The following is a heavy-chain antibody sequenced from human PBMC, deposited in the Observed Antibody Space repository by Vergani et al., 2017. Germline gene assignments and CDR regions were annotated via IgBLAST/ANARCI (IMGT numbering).Heavy chain of an antibody. D-gene: IGHD5-24*01. Sequence: QVQLVQSGAEVKMPGSSVKVSCKASGGTFSNYAISWVRQAPGQGLEWMGGIIPIFGTTNYAQKCQGRVSITADKSTSAAYMELSSLRSEETAVYYCARGVEMATIRNAFDIGGQGTMVTVSS. CDR3: ARGVEMATIRNAFDI. V-gene: IGHV1-69*06. CDR2: IIPIFGTT. J-gene: IGHJ3*02. CDR1: GGTFSNYA.